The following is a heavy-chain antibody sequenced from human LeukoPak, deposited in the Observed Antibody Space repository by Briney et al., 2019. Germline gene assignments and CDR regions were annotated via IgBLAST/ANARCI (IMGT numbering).Heavy chain of an antibody. CDR1: GGSFSGYY. J-gene: IGHJ4*02. V-gene: IGHV4-34*01. Sequence: PSETLSLTCAVYGGSFSGYYWSWIRQPPGKGLEWIGEINHSGSTNYNPSLKSRVTISVDTSKNQFSLKLSSVTAADTAVYYCASAGRYCSGGSCYGVDYWGQGTLVTVPS. CDR2: INHSGST. D-gene: IGHD2-15*01. CDR3: ASAGRYCSGGSCYGVDY.